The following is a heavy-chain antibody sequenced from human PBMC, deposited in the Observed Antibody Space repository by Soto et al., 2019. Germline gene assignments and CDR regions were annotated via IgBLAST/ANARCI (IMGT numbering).Heavy chain of an antibody. CDR3: ARDTGDYAYNGFDP. D-gene: IGHD4-17*01. J-gene: IGHJ5*02. V-gene: IGHV3-21*01. CDR1: GFTFSSYS. Sequence: GGSLRLSCAASGFTFSSYSMNWVRQAPGKGLEWVSSISSSSSYIYYADSVKGRFTISRDNAKNSLYLQMNSLRAEDTAVYYCARDTGDYAYNGFDPWGQGTLVTVSS. CDR2: ISSSSSYI.